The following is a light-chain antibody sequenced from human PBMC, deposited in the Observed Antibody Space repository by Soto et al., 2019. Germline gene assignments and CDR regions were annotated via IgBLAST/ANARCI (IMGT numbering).Light chain of an antibody. CDR3: PAWDSSTGV. CDR2: QDS. CDR1: KLGVTY. J-gene: IGLJ2*01. Sequence: SYELTQPPSVSVSPGQTASITCSGDKLGVTYACWYQQKPRQSPVLVIYQDSKRPSGIRERFSGSNDGNTDTLTLIGTQSMDEADYYCPAWDSSTGVFGGGTKLTVL. V-gene: IGLV3-1*01.